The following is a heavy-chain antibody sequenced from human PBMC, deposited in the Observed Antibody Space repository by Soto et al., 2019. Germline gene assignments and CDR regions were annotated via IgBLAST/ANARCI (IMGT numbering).Heavy chain of an antibody. D-gene: IGHD2-21*02. J-gene: IGHJ4*02. Sequence: PGESLKISCKGSGYSFTSYWISWVRQMPGKGLEWMGIIYPGDSDITYSPSFQGQVTFSADKSISTAYLQWSSLKASDTAMYYCARHRPNCGGDCFFDFWGQGTLVTVSS. CDR1: GYSFTSYW. CDR3: ARHRPNCGGDCFFDF. V-gene: IGHV5-51*01. CDR2: IYPGDSDI.